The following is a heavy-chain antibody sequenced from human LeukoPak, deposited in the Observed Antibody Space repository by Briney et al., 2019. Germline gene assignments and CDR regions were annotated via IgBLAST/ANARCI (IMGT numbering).Heavy chain of an antibody. CDR1: GFTFSTYG. D-gene: IGHD3-10*01. CDR2: INSDGSST. J-gene: IGHJ5*02. V-gene: IGHV3-74*01. CDR3: AKAQRYYGSGSYPLFDP. Sequence: GGSLRLSCEASGFTFSTYGMHWVRQAPGKGLVWVSRINSDGSSTSYADSVKGRFTISRDNSKNTLYLQMNSLRAEDTAVYYCAKAQRYYGSGSYPLFDPWGQGTLVTVSS.